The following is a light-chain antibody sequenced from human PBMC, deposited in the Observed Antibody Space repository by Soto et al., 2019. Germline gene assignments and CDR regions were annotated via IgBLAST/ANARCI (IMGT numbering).Light chain of an antibody. CDR2: DAS. CDR3: QQYNSYWT. J-gene: IGKJ1*01. CDR1: QRISSW. Sequence: DIQMTQSPSTLSASVGDRVTITCRASQRISSWLAWYQQKPGKAPKLLIYDASSLESGVPSRFSGSGSGTEFTLTISGLQPDDFATYYCQQYNSYWTFGQGTKVEIK. V-gene: IGKV1-5*01.